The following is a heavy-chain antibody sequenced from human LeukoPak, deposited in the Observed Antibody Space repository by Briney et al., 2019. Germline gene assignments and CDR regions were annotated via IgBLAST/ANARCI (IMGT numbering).Heavy chain of an antibody. J-gene: IGHJ4*02. CDR2: ISGSGGST. Sequence: GGSLRLSCGASGITFSSYAMSWVRQAPGKGLEWVSGISGSGGSTYYADSVKGRFTISRDNSKSTLNLQMNSLRVEDTAVYYCAKRGSTNYGDYLSFDYWGQGTLVTVSS. CDR1: GITFSSYA. CDR3: AKRGSTNYGDYLSFDY. V-gene: IGHV3-23*01. D-gene: IGHD4-17*01.